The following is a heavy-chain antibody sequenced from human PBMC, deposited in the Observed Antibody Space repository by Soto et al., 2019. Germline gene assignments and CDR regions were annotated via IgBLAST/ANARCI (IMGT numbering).Heavy chain of an antibody. Sequence: SETLSLTCAVYGGSFSGYYWSWIRQPPGKGLEWIGEINHSGSTNYNPSLKSRVTISVDTSKNQFSLKLSSVTAADTAVYYCARYYDILTGYGMDVWGQGTTVTVSS. J-gene: IGHJ6*02. D-gene: IGHD3-9*01. CDR1: GGSFSGYY. CDR3: ARYYDILTGYGMDV. V-gene: IGHV4-34*01. CDR2: INHSGST.